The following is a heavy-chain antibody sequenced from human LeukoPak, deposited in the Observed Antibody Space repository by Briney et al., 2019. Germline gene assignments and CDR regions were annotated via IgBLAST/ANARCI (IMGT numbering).Heavy chain of an antibody. CDR2: ISGSGGRT. J-gene: IGHJ4*02. Sequence: PGVSLRLSCVASGFTFDRHAMNWVRQAPGKGLQGVSVISGSGGRTYYADSVKGRFTISRDNSKNTLYLQMNSLRAEDTAVYYCAKGPSWYSSGGVRYWGQGTLVTVSS. CDR3: AKGPSWYSSGGVRY. D-gene: IGHD6-19*01. V-gene: IGHV3-23*01. CDR1: GFTFDRHA.